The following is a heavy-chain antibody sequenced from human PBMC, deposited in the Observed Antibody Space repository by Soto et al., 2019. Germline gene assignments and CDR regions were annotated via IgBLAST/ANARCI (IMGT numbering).Heavy chain of an antibody. V-gene: IGHV1-8*01. D-gene: IGHD2-2*01. Sequence: ASVKVSCKASGYTFTSYDINWVRQATGQGLEWMGWMNPNSGNTGYAQKFQGRVTMTRNTSISTAYMELSSLRSEDTAVYYCARYLGYCSSTSCYGSAYYYYGMDVWGQGTTVTVSS. CDR2: MNPNSGNT. CDR1: GYTFTSYD. J-gene: IGHJ6*02. CDR3: ARYLGYCSSTSCYGSAYYYYGMDV.